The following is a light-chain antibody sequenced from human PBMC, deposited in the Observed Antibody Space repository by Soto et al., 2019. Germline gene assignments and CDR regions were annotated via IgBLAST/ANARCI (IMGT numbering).Light chain of an antibody. V-gene: IGKV1-39*01. J-gene: IGKJ2*01. CDR1: QSISTY. CDR3: QQSYSSPYT. Sequence: DIQMTQSPSSLSASVGDRVTISCRASQSISTYLNWYRQKPGKAPELLIYAASSLQSGVPSRFSGSGSGTDFTLTITSLQPEDFSTYYCQQSYSSPYTFGQGTKLEIK. CDR2: AAS.